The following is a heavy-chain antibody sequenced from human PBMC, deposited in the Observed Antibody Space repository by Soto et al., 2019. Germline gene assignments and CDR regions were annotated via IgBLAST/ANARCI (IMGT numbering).Heavy chain of an antibody. Sequence: PVESLKISCKGAGYIFANDWLAWVRQMPGKGLEWMGIIFPGDSDTRYSPSFQGQVTISADKSINTACLQWSSLKASDTAVYYCARRVAAHPYFDFWGQGALVTVSS. V-gene: IGHV5-51*01. CDR2: IFPGDSDT. D-gene: IGHD6-6*01. J-gene: IGHJ4*02. CDR3: ARRVAAHPYFDF. CDR1: GYIFANDW.